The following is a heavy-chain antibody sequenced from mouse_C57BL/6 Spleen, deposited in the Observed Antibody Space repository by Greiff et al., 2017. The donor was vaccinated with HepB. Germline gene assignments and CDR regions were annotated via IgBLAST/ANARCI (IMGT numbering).Heavy chain of an antibody. Sequence: EVKLVESGGGLVKPGGSLKLSCAASGFTFSDYGMHWVRQAPEKGLEWVAYISSGSSTIYYADTVKGRFTISRDNAKNTLFLQMTSLRSEDTAMYYCARLGYYEYFDYWGQGTTLTVSS. J-gene: IGHJ2*01. V-gene: IGHV5-17*01. D-gene: IGHD2-3*01. CDR2: ISSGSSTI. CDR3: ARLGYYEYFDY. CDR1: GFTFSDYG.